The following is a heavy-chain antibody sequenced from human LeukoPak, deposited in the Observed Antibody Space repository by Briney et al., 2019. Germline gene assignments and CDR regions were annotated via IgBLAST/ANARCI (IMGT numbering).Heavy chain of an antibody. CDR3: AKDMLGQVAGPTSSDY. J-gene: IGHJ4*02. CDR1: GFTFDDYA. V-gene: IGHV3-9*01. CDR2: ISWNSGSI. Sequence: TGGSLRLSCAASGFTFDDYAMHWVRQAPGKGLEWVSGISWNSGSIGYADSVKGRFTISRDNAKNSLYLQMNSLRAEDTALYYCAKDMLGQVAGPTSSDYWGQGTLVTVSS. D-gene: IGHD6-19*01.